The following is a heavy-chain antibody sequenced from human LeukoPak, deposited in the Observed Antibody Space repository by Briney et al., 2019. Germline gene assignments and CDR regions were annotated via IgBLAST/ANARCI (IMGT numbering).Heavy chain of an antibody. D-gene: IGHD2-15*01. J-gene: IGHJ3*02. CDR3: ARELWDIVVVVAATRGAFDI. V-gene: IGHV1-69*13. Sequence: SVKVSCKASGGTFSSYAISWVRQAPGQGLEWMGGIIPIFGTANYAQKFQGRVSITADESTSTAYMELSSLRSEDTAVYYCARELWDIVVVVAATRGAFDIWGQGTMVTVSS. CDR2: IIPIFGTA. CDR1: GGTFSSYA.